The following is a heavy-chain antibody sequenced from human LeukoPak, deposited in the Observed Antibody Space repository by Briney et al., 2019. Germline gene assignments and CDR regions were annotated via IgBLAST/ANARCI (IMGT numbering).Heavy chain of an antibody. CDR3: ARERCGGDCYYYFNGMDV. CDR2: IYSSGST. D-gene: IGHD2-21*02. J-gene: IGHJ6*02. Sequence: PSETLSLTCTVSGGSISSDYWSWIRQPAGKGLEWIGRIYSSGSTKYNPSLKSRVTMSVDTSKNQFSLKLNSVTAADTALYYCARERCGGDCYYYFNGMDVWGQGTPVTVSS. CDR1: GGSISSDY. V-gene: IGHV4-4*07.